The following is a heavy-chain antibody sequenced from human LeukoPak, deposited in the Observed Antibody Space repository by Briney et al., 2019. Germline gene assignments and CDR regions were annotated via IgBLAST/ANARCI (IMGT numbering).Heavy chain of an antibody. CDR1: GGTFSSYA. Sequence: VSVKVSCKASGGTFSSYAISWVRQAPGQGLEWMGWISANNGNTNYAQKLQGRVTMTTDTSTSTAYMELRSLRSDDTAVYYCARGEDSSGYLGHDYWGQGTLVTVSS. CDR2: ISANNGNT. D-gene: IGHD3-22*01. V-gene: IGHV1-18*01. CDR3: ARGEDSSGYLGHDY. J-gene: IGHJ4*02.